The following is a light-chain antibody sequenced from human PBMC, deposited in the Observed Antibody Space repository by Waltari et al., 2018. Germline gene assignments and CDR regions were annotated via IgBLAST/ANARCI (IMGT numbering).Light chain of an antibody. V-gene: IGKV1-5*03. CDR1: QSIDTW. CDR2: ETS. J-gene: IGKJ2*01. CDR3: QHYTSYPYT. Sequence: DIQMTQSPSTLSASVADSVTITCRASQSIDTWLAWYQQKPGKPPKLLIYETSILENGVPSRCSGSGSGTEVTLTISSLQPDDFATYYCQHYTSYPYTFGQGTKLEVK.